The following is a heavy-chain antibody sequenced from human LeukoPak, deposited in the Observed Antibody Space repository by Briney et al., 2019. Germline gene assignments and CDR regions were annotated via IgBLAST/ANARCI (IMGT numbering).Heavy chain of an antibody. J-gene: IGHJ6*03. Sequence: SVKVSCKASGGTFSSYAISWVRQAPGQGLEWMGGIIPIFGTASYAQKFQGRVTITADESTSTAYMELSSLRSEDTAVYYCARDGSSSSWAPYYYYYMDVWGKGTTVTVSS. D-gene: IGHD6-13*01. CDR1: GGTFSSYA. V-gene: IGHV1-69*13. CDR3: ARDGSSSSWAPYYYYYMDV. CDR2: IIPIFGTA.